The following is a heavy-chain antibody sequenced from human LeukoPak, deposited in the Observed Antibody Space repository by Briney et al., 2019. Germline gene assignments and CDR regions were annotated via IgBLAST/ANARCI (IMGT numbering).Heavy chain of an antibody. Sequence: PGGSLRLSCAASGLTFSGSAMHWVRQASGKGLEWVGRIRSKANSYATAYAASVKGRFTISRDDSKNTAYLQMNSLKTEDTAVYYCTRRDTGYCSSTSCSNYYYYGMDVWGKGTTVTVSS. V-gene: IGHV3-73*01. D-gene: IGHD2-2*01. CDR1: GLTFSGSA. CDR3: TRRDTGYCSSTSCSNYYYYGMDV. CDR2: IRSKANSYAT. J-gene: IGHJ6*04.